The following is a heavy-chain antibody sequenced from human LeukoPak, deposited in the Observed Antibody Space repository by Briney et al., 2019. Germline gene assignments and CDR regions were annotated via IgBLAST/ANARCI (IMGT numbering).Heavy chain of an antibody. J-gene: IGHJ4*02. CDR2: ITSSVDAI. CDR3: ARASPSGYDY. D-gene: IGHD3-22*01. Sequence: QPGGSLRLSCIASGFTFRTSAMDWVRQAPGKGLEWVSFITSSVDAISYADSVRGRFTISRDNAKNSLYLQMNSLRDEDTAVYYCARASPSGYDYWGQGTLVTVSS. V-gene: IGHV3-48*02. CDR1: GFTFRTSA.